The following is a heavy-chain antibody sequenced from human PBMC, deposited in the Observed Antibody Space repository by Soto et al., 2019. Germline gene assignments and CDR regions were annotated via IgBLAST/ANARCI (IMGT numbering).Heavy chain of an antibody. CDR1: GFRFSDHY. V-gene: IGHV3-11*01. CDR3: AGDPYYYGSAF. Sequence: QVQLVESGGGLVEPGGSLRLSCAASGFRFSDHYTTWIRQAPGKGLEWVSKISSGGTTMYYADSVKGRFTVSRDNAQNSLYLQMNGLRAEDTAVYYCAGDPYYYGSAFWGQGTLVTVSS. CDR2: ISSGGTTM. J-gene: IGHJ4*02. D-gene: IGHD3-10*01.